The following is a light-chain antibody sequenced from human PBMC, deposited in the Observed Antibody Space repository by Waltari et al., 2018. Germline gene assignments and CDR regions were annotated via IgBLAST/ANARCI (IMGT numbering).Light chain of an antibody. V-gene: IGKV1-9*01. CDR3: QQLNSYSLIT. J-gene: IGKJ5*01. CDR2: ATA. CDR1: QGRSNY. Sequence: DIQLTQSPSLLSASLGDRVTITCRASQGRSNYLAWYQQQPGKAPKLLISATATLQSGVPSRFSGSGSGTEFTLTISDLQPEDFTTYYCQQLNSYSLITFDQGTRLEIK.